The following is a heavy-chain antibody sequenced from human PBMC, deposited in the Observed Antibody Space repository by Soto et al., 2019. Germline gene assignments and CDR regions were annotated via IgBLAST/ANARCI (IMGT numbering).Heavy chain of an antibody. Sequence: SETLSLTCTVSGVYVSSASYYRSWIRQPPGKGLEWIGYIYYSGSTNYNHSLKRRVTISVDTSKNQFSLKLSSVTAADTAVYYCASLYYDSSGYYPLFDYWGQGTLVTVYS. CDR3: ASLYYDSSGYYPLFDY. J-gene: IGHJ4*02. D-gene: IGHD3-22*01. CDR1: GVYVSSASYY. CDR2: IYYSGST. V-gene: IGHV4-61*01.